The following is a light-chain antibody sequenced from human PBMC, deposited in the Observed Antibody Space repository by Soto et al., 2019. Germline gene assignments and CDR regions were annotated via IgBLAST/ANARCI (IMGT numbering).Light chain of an antibody. V-gene: IGLV1-44*01. J-gene: IGLJ3*02. CDR1: STNIGRNS. CDR3: AAWDDSLSGWV. CDR2: TNN. Sequence: QSALTQPPSASGTPGQRVSISCSGSSTNIGRNSISWYQNLPGTAPKLPIYTNNQRPSGVPARFSGSKSGTSASLAISGLQSEDEADYYCAAWDDSLSGWVFGGGTKLTVL.